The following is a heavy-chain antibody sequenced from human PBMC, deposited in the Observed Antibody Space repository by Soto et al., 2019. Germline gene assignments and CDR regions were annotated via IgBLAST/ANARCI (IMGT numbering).Heavy chain of an antibody. V-gene: IGHV4-31*02. D-gene: IGHD2-2*02. CDR3: ARYCSSTSCYTVTGTTGLDY. J-gene: IGHJ4*02. CDR2: IYYSGST. Sequence: PSETLSLTCTVSGGSISSGGYYWSWIRQHPGKGLEWTGYIYYSGSTYYNPSLKSRVTISVDTSKNQFSLKLSSVTAADTAVYYCARYCSSTSCYTVTGTTGLDYWGQGTLVTVSS. CDR1: GGSISSGGYY.